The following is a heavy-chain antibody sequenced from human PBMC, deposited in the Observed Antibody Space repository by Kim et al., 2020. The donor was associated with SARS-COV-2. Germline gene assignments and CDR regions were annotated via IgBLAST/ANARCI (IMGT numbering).Heavy chain of an antibody. CDR3: AREGDIVVVPAAIRVRAFDI. J-gene: IGHJ3*02. V-gene: IGHV4-59*13. D-gene: IGHD2-2*01. CDR1: GGSISSYY. CDR2: IYYSGST. Sequence: SETLSLTCTVSGGSISSYYWSWIRQPPGKGLEWIGYIYYSGSTNYNPSLKSRVTISVDTSKNQFSLKLSSVTAADTAVYYCAREGDIVVVPAAIRVRAFDIWGQGTMVTVSS.